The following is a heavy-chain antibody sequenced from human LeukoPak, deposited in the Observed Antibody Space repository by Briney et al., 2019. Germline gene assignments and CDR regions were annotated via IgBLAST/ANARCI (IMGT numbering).Heavy chain of an antibody. J-gene: IGHJ4*02. CDR1: GGTFSSYA. CDR3: ARDSFPPAYCGGDCPMFDY. CDR2: IIPIFGTA. D-gene: IGHD2-21*02. V-gene: IGHV1-69*06. Sequence: SVKVSCKASGGTFSSYAISWVRQAPGQGLEWMGGIIPIFGTANYAQKFQGRVTITADKSTSTAYMELSSLRSEDTAVYYCARDSFPPAYCGGDCPMFDYWGQGTLVTVSS.